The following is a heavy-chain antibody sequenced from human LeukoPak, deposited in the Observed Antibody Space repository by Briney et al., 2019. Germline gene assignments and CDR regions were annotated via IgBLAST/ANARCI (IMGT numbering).Heavy chain of an antibody. CDR1: GFTFSSYS. D-gene: IGHD2-2*01. J-gene: IGHJ4*02. V-gene: IGHV3-48*01. Sequence: GGSLRLSCAASGFTFSSYSMNWVRQAPGKGLEWVSYISSSSSTIYYADSVKGRFTISRDNSKNTLYLQMNSLRAEDTAVYYCAKDLLALSCSSTSCYAPYFDYWGQGTLVTVSS. CDR2: ISSSSSTI. CDR3: AKDLLALSCSSTSCYAPYFDY.